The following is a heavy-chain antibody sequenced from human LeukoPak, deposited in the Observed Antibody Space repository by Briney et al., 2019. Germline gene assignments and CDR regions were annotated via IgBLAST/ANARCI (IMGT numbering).Heavy chain of an antibody. CDR2: ISGSGGTT. J-gene: IGHJ4*02. Sequence: PGGSLRLSCAASGFTFSNAWMSWVRQAPGKGLECVSVISGSGGTTYYADSVKGRFTISRDNSKNTLSLQMNSLRAEDTAVYYCASRGGGSSDYYFDYWGQGALVTVSS. V-gene: IGHV3-23*01. CDR3: ASRGGGSSDYYFDY. CDR1: GFTFSNAW. D-gene: IGHD3-16*01.